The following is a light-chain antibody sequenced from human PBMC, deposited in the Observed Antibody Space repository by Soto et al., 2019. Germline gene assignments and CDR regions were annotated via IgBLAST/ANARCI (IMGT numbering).Light chain of an antibody. CDR2: KAS. CDR1: QDVSHW. V-gene: IGKV1-5*03. J-gene: IGKJ2*01. CDR3: QHYDRYPYT. Sequence: DIHMDQSPSALSASVGDRVTITCRASQDVSHWLAWYQQKPGQAPKLVIYKASSLESGVPSRFSGRGSGTEFTLTIRDLQPDDFATDYCQHYDRYPYTFGQGTSLEIK.